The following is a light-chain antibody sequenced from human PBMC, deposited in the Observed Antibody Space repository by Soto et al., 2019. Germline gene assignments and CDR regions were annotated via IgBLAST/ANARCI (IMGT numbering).Light chain of an antibody. Sequence: DIQMTQSPSSLSASVGDRVTITCRASQSISSYLNWYQQKPGKAPELLIYAASNLKSGVSSRFSGSGSGTDFTLSISSLQPEDFASYRCQQRYSSPYTFGQGTNLEIK. J-gene: IGKJ2*01. CDR2: AAS. CDR3: QQRYSSPYT. CDR1: QSISSY. V-gene: IGKV1-39*01.